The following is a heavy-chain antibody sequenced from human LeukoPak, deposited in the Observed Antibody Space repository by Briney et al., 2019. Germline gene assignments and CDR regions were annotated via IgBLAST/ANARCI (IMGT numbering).Heavy chain of an antibody. CDR3: ARHPPLSGTLYYYYGMDV. Sequence: ASVKVSCKASGYTFTGYDINWVRQATGQGLEWMGWMNPNSGNTGYAQKFQGRVTMTRNTSISTAYMELSSLRSEDTAVYYCARHPPLSGTLYYYYGMDVWGQGTTVTVSS. V-gene: IGHV1-8*01. J-gene: IGHJ6*02. D-gene: IGHD1-14*01. CDR2: MNPNSGNT. CDR1: GYTFTGYD.